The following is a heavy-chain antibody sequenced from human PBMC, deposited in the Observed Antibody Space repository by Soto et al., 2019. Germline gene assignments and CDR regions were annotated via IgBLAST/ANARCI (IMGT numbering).Heavy chain of an antibody. CDR3: ARDEDYAYDYYYYGMDV. D-gene: IGHD5-12*01. V-gene: IGHV3-30-3*01. CDR2: ISYDGSNK. Sequence: QVQLVESGGGVVQPGRSLRLPCAASGFTFSSYAMHGVRQAPGKGLEWVAVISYDGSNKYYADSVKGRFTISRDNSKNTLYLQMNSLRAEDTAVYYCARDEDYAYDYYYYGMDVWGQGTTVTVSS. CDR1: GFTFSSYA. J-gene: IGHJ6*02.